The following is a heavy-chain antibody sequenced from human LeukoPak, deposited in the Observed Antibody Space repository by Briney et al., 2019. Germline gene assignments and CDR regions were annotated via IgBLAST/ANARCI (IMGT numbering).Heavy chain of an antibody. J-gene: IGHJ3*02. V-gene: IGHV1-69*04. CDR3: AKTRSRLFDAFDI. CDR2: IIPILGIA. CDR1: GGTFSSYA. D-gene: IGHD2-21*01. Sequence: SVKVSCKASGGTFSSYAISWVRQAPGQGLEWMGRIIPILGIANYAQKFQGRVTITTDESTSTAYMELSSLRSEDTAVYYCAKTRSRLFDAFDIWGQGTMVTVSS.